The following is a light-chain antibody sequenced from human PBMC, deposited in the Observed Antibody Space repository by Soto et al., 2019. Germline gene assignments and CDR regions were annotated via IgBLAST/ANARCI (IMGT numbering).Light chain of an antibody. CDR2: DVS. Sequence: QSVLTQPDSVSGSPGQSITISCSGTSRDVGGYKYVSWYQQHPGKAPKFMIYDVSNRPSGVSNRFSGSKSGNTASLTISGLQAEDEADYYCCSYTTSNTRQIVFGTGTKVTVL. V-gene: IGLV2-14*01. CDR1: SRDVGGYKY. CDR3: CSYTTSNTRQIV. J-gene: IGLJ1*01.